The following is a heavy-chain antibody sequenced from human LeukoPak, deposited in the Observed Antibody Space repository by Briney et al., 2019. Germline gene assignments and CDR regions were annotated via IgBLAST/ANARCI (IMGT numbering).Heavy chain of an antibody. D-gene: IGHD1-1*01. J-gene: IGHJ4*02. V-gene: IGHV3-23*01. CDR2: IDGGGSYT. Sequence: PGGSLRLSCAATGFTFSNYGVSWVRQAPGKGLEWVSAIDGGGSYTFYADSVRGRFTISRDNSKNTLYLQMNSLRGDDTAVYWCAKREDVSGTTAAFDYWGQGTLVTVSS. CDR3: AKREDVSGTTAAFDY. CDR1: GFTFSNYG.